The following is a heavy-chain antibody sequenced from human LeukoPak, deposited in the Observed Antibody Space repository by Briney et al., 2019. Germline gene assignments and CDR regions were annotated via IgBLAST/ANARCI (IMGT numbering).Heavy chain of an antibody. V-gene: IGHV1-69*05. CDR1: GGTFSSYA. D-gene: IGHD2-2*01. CDR3: ATARGSRVAFDI. CDR2: IIPIFGTA. Sequence: SVKVSCKASGGTFSSYAISWVRQAPGQGLEWMGGIIPIFGTANYAQKFQGRVTMTRDTSTSTVYMELSSLRSEDTAVYYCATARGSRVAFDIWGQGTMVTVSS. J-gene: IGHJ3*02.